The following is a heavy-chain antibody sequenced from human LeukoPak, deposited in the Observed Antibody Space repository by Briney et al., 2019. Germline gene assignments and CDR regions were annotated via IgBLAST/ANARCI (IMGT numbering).Heavy chain of an antibody. D-gene: IGHD2-15*01. J-gene: IGHJ4*02. Sequence: SETLSLTCTVSGGSISSSSYYWGWIRQPPGKGLGWIGSIYYSGSTYYNPSLKSRVTISVDTSKNQFSLKLSSVTAADTAVYYCATLQGYCSGGSCYQAYWGQGTLVTVSS. CDR2: IYYSGST. CDR3: ATLQGYCSGGSCYQAY. CDR1: GGSISSSSYY. V-gene: IGHV4-39*01.